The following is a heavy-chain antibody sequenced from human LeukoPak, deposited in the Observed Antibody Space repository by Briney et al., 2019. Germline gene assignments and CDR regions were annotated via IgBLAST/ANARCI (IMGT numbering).Heavy chain of an antibody. Sequence: PGGSLRLSCAASGFTFSSYAMSWVRQAPGKGLEWVSAISGSGGSTYYADSVKGRFTISRDNSKNTLYLQINSLGAEDTAVYYCAKGGYSSSSPFDYWGQGTLVTVSS. CDR3: AKGGYSSSSPFDY. D-gene: IGHD6-6*01. J-gene: IGHJ4*02. CDR1: GFTFSSYA. CDR2: ISGSGGST. V-gene: IGHV3-23*01.